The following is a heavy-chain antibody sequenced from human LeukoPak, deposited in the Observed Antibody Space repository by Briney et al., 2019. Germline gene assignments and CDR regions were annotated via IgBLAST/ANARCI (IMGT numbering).Heavy chain of an antibody. J-gene: IGHJ4*02. Sequence: SGTLSLTCAVYGGSFSGYYWSWIRQPPGKGLEWIGEINHSGSTNYNPSLKSRVTISVDTSKNQFSLKLSSVTAADTAVYYCASLSRGGFLLGYRPSFANGGREPRVTVSS. V-gene: IGHV4-34*01. CDR2: INHSGST. CDR3: ASLSRGGFLLGYRPSFAN. CDR1: GGSFSGYY. D-gene: IGHD3-9*01.